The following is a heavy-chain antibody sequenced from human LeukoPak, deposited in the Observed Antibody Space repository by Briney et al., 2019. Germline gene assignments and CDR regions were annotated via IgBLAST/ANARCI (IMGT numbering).Heavy chain of an antibody. CDR1: GFTFSSYS. J-gene: IGHJ4*02. D-gene: IGHD5-18*01. V-gene: IGHV3-21*01. CDR2: ISSSSSYI. CDR3: ARVGRWIVDTPFDY. Sequence: PGGSLRLSCAASGFTFSSYSMNWVRQAPGKGLEWVSSISSSSSYIYYADSVKGRFTISRDNAKNSLYLQMDSLRAEDTAVYYCARVGRWIVDTPFDYWGQGTLVTVSS.